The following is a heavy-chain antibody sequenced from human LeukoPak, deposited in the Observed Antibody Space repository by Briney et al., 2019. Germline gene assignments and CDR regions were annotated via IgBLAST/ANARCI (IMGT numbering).Heavy chain of an antibody. J-gene: IGHJ4*02. Sequence: PGGSLRLSCAASGFTFSDYYMSWIRQAPGKGLEWVSAISTGGGRTYHADSVKGRFTISRDNSKNTLYLQMNSLRAEDTAIYYCAKDGVDSTYWGQGTLVTVSS. D-gene: IGHD3-16*01. CDR1: GFTFSDYY. CDR2: ISTGGGRT. V-gene: IGHV3-23*01. CDR3: AKDGVDSTY.